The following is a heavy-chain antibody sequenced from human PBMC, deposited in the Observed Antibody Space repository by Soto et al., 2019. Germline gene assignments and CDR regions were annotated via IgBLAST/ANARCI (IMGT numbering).Heavy chain of an antibody. D-gene: IGHD3-10*01. Sequence: GGSLRLSCAASGFTFSSYWMSWVRQAPGKGLEWVANIKQDGSEKYYVDSVKGRFTISRDNAKNSLYLQMNSLRAEDTAVYYCARVWFGELSVPDYWGQGTLVTVSS. V-gene: IGHV3-7*01. CDR2: IKQDGSEK. CDR1: GFTFSSYW. CDR3: ARVWFGELSVPDY. J-gene: IGHJ4*02.